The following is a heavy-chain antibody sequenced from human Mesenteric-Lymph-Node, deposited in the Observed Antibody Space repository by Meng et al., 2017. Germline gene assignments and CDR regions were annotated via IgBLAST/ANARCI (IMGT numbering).Heavy chain of an antibody. CDR2: INPNSGGT. Sequence: ASVKVSCKASGYTFTGYYMHWVRQAPGQGLEWMGWINPNSGGTNYAQKFQGRVTMTRDTSISTAYMELSRLRSEDTAVYYCAKAYYYDSSGYLARDAFDIWGQGTMVTVSS. CDR3: AKAYYYDSSGYLARDAFDI. CDR1: GYTFTGYY. J-gene: IGHJ3*02. D-gene: IGHD3-22*01. V-gene: IGHV1-2*02.